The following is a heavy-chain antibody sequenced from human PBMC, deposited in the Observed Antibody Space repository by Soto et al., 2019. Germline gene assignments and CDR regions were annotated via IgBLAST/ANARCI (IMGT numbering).Heavy chain of an antibody. CDR2: MNPDSGNT. CDR1: GYTFTSYD. V-gene: IGHV1-8*01. Sequence: QVQLVQSGAEVKKPGASVKVSCKASGYTFTSYDINWVRQAIGHGLEWMGWMNPDSGNTGYAQKFQGRVTMTGNTSMSTAYMELSSLRSEDTAVYYCARSTNDYGDRHWGQGTLVTVSS. J-gene: IGHJ4*02. D-gene: IGHD4-17*01. CDR3: ARSTNDYGDRH.